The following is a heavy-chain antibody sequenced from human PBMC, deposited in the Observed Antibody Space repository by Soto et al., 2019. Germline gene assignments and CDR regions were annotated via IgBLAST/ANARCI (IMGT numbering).Heavy chain of an antibody. D-gene: IGHD4-17*01. CDR1: GFTFSSYA. J-gene: IGHJ6*02. Sequence: PGGSLRLSCAASGFTFSSYAMHWVRQAPGKGLEWVAVISYDGSNKYYADSVKGRFTISRDNSKNTLYLQMNSLRAEDTAVYYCARDSYGEYQDYYYGIDVWGQGPTVTVSS. V-gene: IGHV3-30-3*01. CDR2: ISYDGSNK. CDR3: ARDSYGEYQDYYYGIDV.